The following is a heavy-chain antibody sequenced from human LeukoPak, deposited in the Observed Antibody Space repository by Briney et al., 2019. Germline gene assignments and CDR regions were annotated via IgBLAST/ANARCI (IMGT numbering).Heavy chain of an antibody. CDR2: ISYDGSNK. CDR1: GFTFSSYG. D-gene: IGHD5-12*01. J-gene: IGHJ4*02. V-gene: IGHV3-30*18. Sequence: GGSLRLSCAASGFTFSSYGMHWVRQAPGKGLEWVAVISYDGSNKYYADSVKGRFTISRDNSKNTLYLQMNSLRAEDTAVYYCAKDYSGYDYAGRDFDYWGQGTLVTVSS. CDR3: AKDYSGYDYAGRDFDY.